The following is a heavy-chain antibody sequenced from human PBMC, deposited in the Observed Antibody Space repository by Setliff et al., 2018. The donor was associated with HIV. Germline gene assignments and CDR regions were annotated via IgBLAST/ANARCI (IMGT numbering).Heavy chain of an antibody. V-gene: IGHV4-39*01. CDR1: SGSISSNSFY. CDR2: IHYSGST. CDR3: ARNVAATSAFDI. Sequence: SETLSLTCTVSSGSISSNSFYWGWIRRPPGKGLEWIGTIHYSGSTYYNPSLKSRVSISVDTSKNQFSLKLTSVTAADTAVYYCARNVAATSAFDIWGRGTMVTVSS. D-gene: IGHD6-19*01. J-gene: IGHJ3*02.